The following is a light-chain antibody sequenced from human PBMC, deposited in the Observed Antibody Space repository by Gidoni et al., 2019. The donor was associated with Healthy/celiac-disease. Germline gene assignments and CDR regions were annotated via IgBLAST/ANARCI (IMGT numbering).Light chain of an antibody. J-gene: IGKJ2*01. CDR2: DAS. V-gene: IGKV3-11*01. CDR1: QSVSSY. CDR3: QQRSNWPRTYT. Sequence: ELVLTQSPASLSLSPGERATLSCRASQSVSSYLAWYQQKPGQAPRLLIYDASNRATGIPARFSGSGSGTDFTLTISSLEPEDFAVYYCQQRSNWPRTYTFGQGTKLEIK.